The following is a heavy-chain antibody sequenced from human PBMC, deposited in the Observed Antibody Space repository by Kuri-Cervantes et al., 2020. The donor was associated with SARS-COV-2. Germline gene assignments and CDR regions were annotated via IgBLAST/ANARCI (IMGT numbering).Heavy chain of an antibody. V-gene: IGHV4-39*01. D-gene: IGHD6-19*01. Sequence: GSLRLSCTVSGASISSSTYYWGWIRQPPGKGLEWIGSIYYSGSTYYNPSLKSRVTISVDTSKNQFSLNLRSVTAADTAVYYCARGRGYSSAWAKYYLDYWGQGTLVTVSS. CDR3: ARGRGYSSAWAKYYLDY. J-gene: IGHJ4*02. CDR1: GASISSSTYY. CDR2: IYYSGST.